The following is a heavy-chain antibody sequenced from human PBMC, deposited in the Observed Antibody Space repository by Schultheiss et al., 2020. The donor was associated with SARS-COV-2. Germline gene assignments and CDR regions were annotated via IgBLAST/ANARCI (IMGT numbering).Heavy chain of an antibody. CDR3: ARGNGDPLFDY. D-gene: IGHD4-17*01. CDR1: GGSISSYY. Sequence: SETLSLTCTVSGGSISSYYWSWIRQPPGKGLEWIGYIYYSGSTNYNPSLKSRVTISVDTSKNQFSLRLSSVTAADTAVYYCARGNGDPLFDYWGQGTLVTVSS. CDR2: IYYSGST. J-gene: IGHJ4*02. V-gene: IGHV4-59*08.